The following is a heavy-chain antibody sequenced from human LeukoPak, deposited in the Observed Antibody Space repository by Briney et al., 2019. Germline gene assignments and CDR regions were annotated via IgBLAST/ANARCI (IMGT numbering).Heavy chain of an antibody. Sequence: SETLSLTCTVSGGSISSGGYYWNWIRQPPGKGLEWIGHFYHSGSTFYNPSLKSRVTISVDRSKNQFSLRLSSVTAADTAVYYCARMGYGSFDYWGQGTLVTVSS. CDR3: ARMGYGSFDY. J-gene: IGHJ4*02. D-gene: IGHD1-1*01. CDR1: GGSISSGGYY. CDR2: FYHSGST. V-gene: IGHV4-30-2*01.